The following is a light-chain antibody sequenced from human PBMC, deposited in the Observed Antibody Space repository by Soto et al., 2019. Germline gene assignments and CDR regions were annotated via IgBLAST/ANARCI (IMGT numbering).Light chain of an antibody. CDR2: VAS. Sequence: IQMTQSPFSLSASVGDRVTITSWASRYIRTALSWYQHRPGQAPKVLICVASSLQSGVPSRFSGSGSGTEFTLTISSPQPDDFATYYCQHYNSYSEAFGQGTKVDI. V-gene: IGKV1-17*01. J-gene: IGKJ1*01. CDR1: RYIRTA. CDR3: QHYNSYSEA.